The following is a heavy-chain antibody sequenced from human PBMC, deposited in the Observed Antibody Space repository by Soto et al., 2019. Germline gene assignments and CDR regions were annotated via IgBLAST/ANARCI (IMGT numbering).Heavy chain of an antibody. CDR1: GGSISSYY. Sequence: PSETLSLTCTVSGGSISSYYWSWIRQPPGKGLEWIGYIYYSGSTNYNPSLKSRVTISVDTSKNQFSLKLSSVTAADTAVYYCARRQLWSEGVDYWGQGNLVTVSS. V-gene: IGHV4-59*01. CDR2: IYYSGST. J-gene: IGHJ4*02. CDR3: ARRQLWSEGVDY. D-gene: IGHD5-18*01.